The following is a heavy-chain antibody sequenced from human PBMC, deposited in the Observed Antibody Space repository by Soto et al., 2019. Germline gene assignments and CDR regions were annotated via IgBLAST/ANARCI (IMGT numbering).Heavy chain of an antibody. CDR2: ISVYNGNT. CDR3: ARGPRGKGTVVTRYAFDI. V-gene: IGHV1-18*04. CDR1: GYAFTSYG. D-gene: IGHD2-21*02. J-gene: IGHJ3*02. Sequence: QVQLVQSGAEVKKPGASVKVSCKTSGYAFTSYGISWVRQAPGQGLECMGWISVYNGNTNYAQTLQGRVTMTTDTPTSTAYMERRRLRSDDTAVYYCARGPRGKGTVVTRYAFDIWGQGTMVTVSS.